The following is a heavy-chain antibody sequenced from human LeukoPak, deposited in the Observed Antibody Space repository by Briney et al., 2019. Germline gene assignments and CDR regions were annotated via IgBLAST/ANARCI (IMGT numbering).Heavy chain of an antibody. CDR2: ISGGGGTT. D-gene: IGHD6-13*01. Sequence: PGGSLRLSCAASGFTFSSYAMSWVRQAPGKGLDWISVISGGGGTTSYADSVKGRFTISRDNSKNTLYLQMNSLRPEDTAVYFCAKGYSTVWYDDAVDIWGQGTVVTVSS. V-gene: IGHV3-23*01. CDR3: AKGYSTVWYDDAVDI. CDR1: GFTFSSYA. J-gene: IGHJ3*02.